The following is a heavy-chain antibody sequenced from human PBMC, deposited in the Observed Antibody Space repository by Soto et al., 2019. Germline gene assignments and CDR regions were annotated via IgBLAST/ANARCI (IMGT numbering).Heavy chain of an antibody. CDR3: SILEGA. D-gene: IGHD2-21*01. Sequence: EVQLVESGGGLVQSGGSLTLSCAVSGLTFGDHYMEWVRQAPGKGLEWVARSRNKAKSYSTDFAASVKGRFTISRDESKNSLNLQMNRLMTEDTAVYYCSILEGAWGQGTLVTVSS. J-gene: IGHJ5*02. V-gene: IGHV3-72*01. CDR1: GLTFGDHY. CDR2: SRNKAKSYST.